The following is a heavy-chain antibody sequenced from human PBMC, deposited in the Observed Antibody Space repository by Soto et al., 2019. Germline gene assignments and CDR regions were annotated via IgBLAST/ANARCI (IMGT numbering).Heavy chain of an antibody. D-gene: IGHD3-22*01. Sequence: ASVKVSCKVSGYTLTELSMHWARQAPGKGLEWMGDFDPEDGETIYAQKFQGRVTMTEDTSTDTAYMELSSLRSEDTAVYYCATTGPRYYYDSSGRDAFDIWGQGTMVTVSS. CDR3: ATTGPRYYYDSSGRDAFDI. CDR2: FDPEDGET. CDR1: GYTLTELS. V-gene: IGHV1-24*01. J-gene: IGHJ3*02.